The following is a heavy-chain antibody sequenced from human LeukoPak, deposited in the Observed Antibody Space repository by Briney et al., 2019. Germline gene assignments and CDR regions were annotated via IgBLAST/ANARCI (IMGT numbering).Heavy chain of an antibody. Sequence: SETLSLTCTVSGGSISSHYWSWIRQPPGKGLEWIGYIYYSGSTNYNPSLKSRVTISVDTSKNQFSLKLNSVTAADTAVYYCARDGGYGGNSRYYYYMDVWGKGTTVTVSS. J-gene: IGHJ6*03. CDR1: GGSISSHY. D-gene: IGHD4-23*01. V-gene: IGHV4-59*11. CDR2: IYYSGST. CDR3: ARDGGYGGNSRYYYYMDV.